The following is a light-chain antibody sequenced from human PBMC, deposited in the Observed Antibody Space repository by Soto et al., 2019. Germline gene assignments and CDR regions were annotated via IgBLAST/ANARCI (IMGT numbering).Light chain of an antibody. J-gene: IGKJ1*01. CDR3: QQYVTSPPGT. CDR2: GAS. V-gene: IGKV3-20*01. CDR1: QSVSSSY. Sequence: IVLTQSPGTLSLSPGERATLSCRARQSVSSSYLAWYQQKPGQAPRLLIYGASSRAPGIPDRFSGSGSGTGFALTISRLEPGDFAVYYCQQYVTSPPGTFGQGTTVDIK.